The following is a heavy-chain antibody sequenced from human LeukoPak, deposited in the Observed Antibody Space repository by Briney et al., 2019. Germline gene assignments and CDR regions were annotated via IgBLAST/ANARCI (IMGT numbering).Heavy chain of an antibody. J-gene: IGHJ4*02. V-gene: IGHV3-30*18. Sequence: GRSLRLSCAASGFTFSSYGMHWVRQAPGKGLEWVAVISYDGSNKYYADFVKGRFTISRDNSKNTLYLQMNSLRAEDTAVYYCAKFLVAAESEFDYWGQGTLVTVSS. CDR1: GFTFSSYG. D-gene: IGHD2-15*01. CDR3: AKFLVAAESEFDY. CDR2: ISYDGSNK.